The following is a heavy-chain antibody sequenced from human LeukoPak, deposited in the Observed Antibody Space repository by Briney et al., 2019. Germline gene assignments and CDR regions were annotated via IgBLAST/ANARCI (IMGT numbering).Heavy chain of an antibody. J-gene: IGHJ6*03. Sequence: SETLSLTCTVSGGSISSGGYYWSWIRQHPGKGLEWIGYIYYSGSTYYNPSLKSRVTISVDTSKNQFSLKLSSVTAADTAVYYCAREVGATTDYYYYYYIDVWGKGTTVTVSS. CDR1: GGSISSGGYY. CDR2: IYYSGST. V-gene: IGHV4-31*03. D-gene: IGHD1-26*01. CDR3: AREVGATTDYYYYYYIDV.